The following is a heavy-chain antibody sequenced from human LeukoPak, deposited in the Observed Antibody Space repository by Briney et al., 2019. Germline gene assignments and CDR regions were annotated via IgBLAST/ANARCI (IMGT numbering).Heavy chain of an antibody. CDR3: ARLPIRGYSYGPS. V-gene: IGHV4-34*01. J-gene: IGHJ4*02. D-gene: IGHD5-18*01. CDR1: GGSFSGYY. Sequence: SETLSLTCAVYGGSFSGYYWSWIRQPPGKGLEWIGEINHSGSTNYNPSLKSRVTISVDTSKNQFSLKLSSVTAADTAVYYCARLPIRGYSYGPSWGQGTLVTVSS. CDR2: INHSGST.